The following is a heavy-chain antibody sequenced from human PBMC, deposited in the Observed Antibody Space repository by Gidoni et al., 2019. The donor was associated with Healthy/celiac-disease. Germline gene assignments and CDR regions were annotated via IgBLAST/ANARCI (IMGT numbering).Heavy chain of an antibody. CDR1: GGSFIGYY. CDR2: INHSGST. J-gene: IGHJ4*02. Sequence: QVQLQQWGAGLLKPSETLSLTCAVYGGSFIGYYWSWIRQPPGKGLEWIGEINHSGSTNYNPSLKSRVTISVDTSKNQFSLKLSSVTAADTAVYYCARSYSSGWYGVRYWGQGTLVTVSS. D-gene: IGHD6-19*01. CDR3: ARSYSSGWYGVRY. V-gene: IGHV4-34*01.